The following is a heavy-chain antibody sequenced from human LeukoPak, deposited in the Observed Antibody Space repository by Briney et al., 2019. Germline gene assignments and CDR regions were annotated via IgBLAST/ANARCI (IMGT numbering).Heavy chain of an antibody. CDR2: INHNGNVN. Sequence: SGGSLRLSCAASGFTFSSYWMNWARQAPGKGLEWVASINHNGNVNYYVDSVKGRFTTSRDKSKNTLYLQMDSLRADDTAVYYCAKNSYGMDVWGQGTTVTVAS. CDR3: AKNSYGMDV. V-gene: IGHV3-7*01. CDR1: GFTFSSYW. J-gene: IGHJ6*02.